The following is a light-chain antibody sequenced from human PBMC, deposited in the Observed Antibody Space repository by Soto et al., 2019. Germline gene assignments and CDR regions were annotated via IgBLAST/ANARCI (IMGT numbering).Light chain of an antibody. CDR3: SSFSSRNALV. J-gene: IGLJ2*01. Sequence: QSVLTQPASVSGSPGQSITISCSGTSRDDGAYNLVSWYQQFPGKGPKLLIYEVRHRPSGVSYRFSGSKSGNTASLTISSLLPEDEAVYFCSSFSSRNALVFGGGTKVTVL. V-gene: IGLV2-14*01. CDR1: SRDDGAYNL. CDR2: EVR.